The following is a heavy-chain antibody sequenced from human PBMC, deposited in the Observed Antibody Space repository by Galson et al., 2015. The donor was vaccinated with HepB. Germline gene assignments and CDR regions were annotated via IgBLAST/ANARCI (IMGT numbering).Heavy chain of an antibody. CDR1: GFTFSSYG. V-gene: IGHV3-30*18. CDR2: ISYDGSNK. CDR3: AKDSITGTTLDY. Sequence: SLRLSCAASGFTFSSYGMHWVRQAPGKGLEWVAVISYDGSNKYYADSVKGRFTISRDNSKNTLYLQMNSLRAEDTAVYYCAKDSITGTTLDYWGQGTLVTVSS. J-gene: IGHJ4*02. D-gene: IGHD1-7*01.